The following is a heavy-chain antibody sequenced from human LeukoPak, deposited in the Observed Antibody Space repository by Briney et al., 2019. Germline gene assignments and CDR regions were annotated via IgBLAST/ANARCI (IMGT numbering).Heavy chain of an antibody. D-gene: IGHD6-19*01. CDR3: ARATPAIGGGWYDY. J-gene: IGHJ4*02. CDR1: GFTFTSSA. V-gene: IGHV1-58*02. Sequence: GASVKVSCKASGFTFTSSAMQWVRQARGQRLEWIGWIVVGSGNTNYAQKFQERVTITRDMSTSTAYMELSRLRSDDTAVYYCARATPAIGGGWYDYWGQGTLVTVSS. CDR2: IVVGSGNT.